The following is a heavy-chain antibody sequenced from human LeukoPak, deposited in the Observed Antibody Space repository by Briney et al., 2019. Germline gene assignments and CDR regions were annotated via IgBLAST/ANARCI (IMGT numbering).Heavy chain of an antibody. J-gene: IGHJ4*02. CDR2: INRDGRST. Sequence: QPGGSLRLSCAASGFTFSSDWMHWVRQAPGKGLVWVSRINRDGRSTTYADSVKGRFTISRDNAKNTLYLQTNSLRAEDTAVYYCARHPYDILTGPSFDYWGQGTLVTVSS. D-gene: IGHD3-9*01. CDR3: ARHPYDILTGPSFDY. V-gene: IGHV3-74*01. CDR1: GFTFSSDW.